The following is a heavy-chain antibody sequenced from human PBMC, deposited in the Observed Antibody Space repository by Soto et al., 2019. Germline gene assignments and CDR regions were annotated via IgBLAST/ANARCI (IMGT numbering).Heavy chain of an antibody. D-gene: IGHD1-26*01. CDR2: ISSSSSYI. CDR1: GFTFSSYS. CDR3: ARDPFIVGATHDAFDI. J-gene: IGHJ3*02. Sequence: VQLVESGGGVVQPGRSLRLSCAASGFTFSSYSMNWVRQAPGKGLEWVSSISSSSSYIYYADSVKGRFTISRDNAKNSLYLQMNSLRAEDTAVYYCARDPFIVGATHDAFDIWGQGTMVTVSS. V-gene: IGHV3-21*01.